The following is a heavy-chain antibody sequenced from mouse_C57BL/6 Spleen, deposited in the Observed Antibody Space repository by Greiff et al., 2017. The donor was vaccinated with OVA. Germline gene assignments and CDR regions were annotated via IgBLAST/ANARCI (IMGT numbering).Heavy chain of an antibody. J-gene: IGHJ2*01. D-gene: IGHD1-1*01. Sequence: QVQLQQPGAELVKPGASVKLSCKASGYTFTSYWMQWVKQRPGQGLEWIGEIDPSDSYTNYNQKFKGKATLTVDTSSSTAYMQLSSLTSEDSAVYYCAKGLTTVAYYFDYWGQGTTLTVSS. CDR2: IDPSDSYT. CDR1: GYTFTSYW. CDR3: AKGLTTVAYYFDY. V-gene: IGHV1-50*01.